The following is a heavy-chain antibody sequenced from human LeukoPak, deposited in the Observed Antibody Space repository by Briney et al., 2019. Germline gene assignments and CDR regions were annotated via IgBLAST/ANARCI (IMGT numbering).Heavy chain of an antibody. Sequence: GGSLRLSCAASGFTFSSYGMHWVRQAPGKGLEWVAFIRYDGSNKYYADSVKGRFTISRDNSKNTLYLQMNSLRAEDTAVYYCAREAMDPYDAFDIWGQGTMVTVSS. V-gene: IGHV3-30*02. CDR2: IRYDGSNK. CDR1: GFTFSSYG. CDR3: AREAMDPYDAFDI. J-gene: IGHJ3*02. D-gene: IGHD5-18*01.